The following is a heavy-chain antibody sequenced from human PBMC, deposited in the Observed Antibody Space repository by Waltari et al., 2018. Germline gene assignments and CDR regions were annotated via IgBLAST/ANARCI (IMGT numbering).Heavy chain of an antibody. D-gene: IGHD2-15*01. J-gene: IGHJ4*02. Sequence: QLQESGPGLGNPSGTLSLTRVVSGDAMASNDWLSWVRQSPKKGLEWIGQVHRIGRTNYNPAFASRVIVSGDTSINHFSLKLLSATAADTAVYYCARDRGRGLYLDSWGQGTLVTVSP. CDR3: ARDRGRGLYLDS. CDR2: VHRIGRT. V-gene: IGHV4-4*02. CDR1: GDAMASNDW.